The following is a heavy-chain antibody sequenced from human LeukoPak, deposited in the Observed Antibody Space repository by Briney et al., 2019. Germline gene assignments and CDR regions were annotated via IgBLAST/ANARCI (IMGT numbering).Heavy chain of an antibody. CDR1: GGTFSSYA. V-gene: IGHV1-69*04. J-gene: IGHJ4*02. CDR2: IIPILGIA. D-gene: IGHD3-9*01. Sequence: ASVKVSCKASGGTFSSYAISWVRQAPGQGLEWMGRIIPILGIANYAQKFQGRVTMTTDTSTSTAYMELRSLRSDNTAVYYCARDGYDILTGDWGQGTLVTVSS. CDR3: ARDGYDILTGD.